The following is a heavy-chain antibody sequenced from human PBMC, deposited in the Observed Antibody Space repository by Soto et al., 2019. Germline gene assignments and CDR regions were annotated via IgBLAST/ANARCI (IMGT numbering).Heavy chain of an antibody. CDR1: GFTFSSYA. CDR2: ISGSGGST. V-gene: IGHV3-23*01. Sequence: EVQLLESGGGLVQPGGSLRLSCAASGFTFSSYAMSWVRQAPGKGLEWVSAISGSGGSTYYADSVKGRFTISRDNSKNTLYLQMNSLRAEDTAVYYCAKDLSAGPERKLAEYFQHWGQGTLVTVSS. J-gene: IGHJ1*01. D-gene: IGHD3-3*02. CDR3: AKDLSAGPERKLAEYFQH.